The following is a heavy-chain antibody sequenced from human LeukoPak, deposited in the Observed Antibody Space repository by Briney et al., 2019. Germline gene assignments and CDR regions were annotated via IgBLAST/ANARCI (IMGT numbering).Heavy chain of an antibody. CDR2: MNPNSGNT. CDR3: ARGPVVWFGQHEYYFDY. CDR1: GYTLTELS. J-gene: IGHJ4*02. V-gene: IGHV1-8*01. D-gene: IGHD3-10*01. Sequence: VASVKVSCKVSGYTLTELSMHWVRQAPGKGLEWMGWMNPNSGNTGYAQKFQGRVTMTRNTSISTAYMELSSLRSEDTAVYYCARGPVVWFGQHEYYFDYWGQGTLVTVSS.